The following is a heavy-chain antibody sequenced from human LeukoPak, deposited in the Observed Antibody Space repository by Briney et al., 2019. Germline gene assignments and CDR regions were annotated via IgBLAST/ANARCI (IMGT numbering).Heavy chain of an antibody. Sequence: PSETLSLTCTVSGGSISSGGYYWSWIRQHPGKGLEWIGYIYYSGNTYSNPSLKSRLTISGDTSKNQFSLKLSSVTAADTAVYYCVRNFDSYNAFDIWGQGTMVTVSS. CDR2: IYYSGNT. D-gene: IGHD3-22*01. J-gene: IGHJ3*02. V-gene: IGHV4-31*03. CDR3: VRNFDSYNAFDI. CDR1: GGSISSGGYY.